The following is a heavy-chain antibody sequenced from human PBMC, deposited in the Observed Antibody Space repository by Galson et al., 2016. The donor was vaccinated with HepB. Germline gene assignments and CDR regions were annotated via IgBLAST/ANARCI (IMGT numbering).Heavy chain of an antibody. D-gene: IGHD5-18*01. CDR2: IEQDGSEK. J-gene: IGHJ4*02. CDR3: ARVGAARNGYIYWDDFDY. Sequence: SLRLSCAASGFTFSRNSMSWVRQAPGKGLEWVANIEQDGSEKSYVDSVKGRFAISRDNAKNSLYLQMNSLRVEDTAVYYCARVGAARNGYIYWDDFDYWGQGTLVTVSS. V-gene: IGHV3-7*01. CDR1: GFTFSRNS.